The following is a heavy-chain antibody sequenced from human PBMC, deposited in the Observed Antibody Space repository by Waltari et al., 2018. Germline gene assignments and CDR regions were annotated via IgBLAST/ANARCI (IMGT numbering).Heavy chain of an antibody. CDR1: ELTFSASW. V-gene: IGHV3-74*01. Sequence: EVQLVESGGGLVQPGGSLRLSCAASELTFSASWRHWVRQAPGKGLVWVSRINSDESSTSYADSVKGRFTISRDNAKNTLYLQMNSLRAEDTAVYYCASQNGGNSWWLDPWGQGTLVTVSS. CDR3: ASQNGGNSWWLDP. CDR2: INSDESST. D-gene: IGHD2-21*02. J-gene: IGHJ5*02.